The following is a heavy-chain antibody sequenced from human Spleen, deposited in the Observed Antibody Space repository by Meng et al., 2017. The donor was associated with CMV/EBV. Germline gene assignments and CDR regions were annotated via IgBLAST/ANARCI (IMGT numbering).Heavy chain of an antibody. V-gene: IGHV1-18*01. CDR2: ISVSTGDT. D-gene: IGHD3-16*01. CDR1: YSFHPYG. CDR3: TKLGRVGSSPQYNWFDT. Sequence: YSFHPYGITWVRQAPGQGLEWMGWISVSTGDTNYAQNLQDRLILTTDTSTNTAHMELRSLRSDDTALYYCTKLGRVGSSPQYNWFDTWGQGTLVTVSS. J-gene: IGHJ5*02.